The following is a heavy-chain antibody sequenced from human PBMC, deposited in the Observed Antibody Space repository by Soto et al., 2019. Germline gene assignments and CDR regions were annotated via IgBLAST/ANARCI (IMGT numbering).Heavy chain of an antibody. CDR1: GFTFSSYG. V-gene: IGHV3-33*01. D-gene: IGHD3-22*01. J-gene: IGHJ4*02. CDR2: IWYDGSNK. Sequence: GGSLRLSCAASGFTFSSYGMHWVRQAPGKGLEWVAVIWYDGSNKYYADSVKGRFTISRDNSKNTLYLQMNSLRAEDTAVYYCARGRSSGYYPFDYWGQGTLVTVSS. CDR3: ARGRSSGYYPFDY.